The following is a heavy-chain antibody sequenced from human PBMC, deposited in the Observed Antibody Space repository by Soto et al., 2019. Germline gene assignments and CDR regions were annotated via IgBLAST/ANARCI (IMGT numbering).Heavy chain of an antibody. CDR1: GFTFGDYA. V-gene: IGHV3-49*03. Sequence: GGSLRLSCTASGFTFGDYAMSWFRQAPGKGLEWVGFIRSKAYGGTTEYAASVKGRFTISRDDSKSIAYLQMNSLKTEDTAVYYCTSPPPGYCSGGSCAAAHIWGQGTMVTVSS. CDR2: IRSKAYGGTT. D-gene: IGHD2-15*01. J-gene: IGHJ3*02. CDR3: TSPPPGYCSGGSCAAAHI.